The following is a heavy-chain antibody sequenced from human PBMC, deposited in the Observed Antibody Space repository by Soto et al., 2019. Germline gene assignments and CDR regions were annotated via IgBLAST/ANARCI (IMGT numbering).Heavy chain of an antibody. J-gene: IGHJ6*02. CDR2: IIPIFGTA. D-gene: IGHD3-3*01. CDR1: GYTFTNYA. V-gene: IGHV1-69*13. CDR3: AREKNYDFWSGYHASTHGMDV. Sequence: SVKVSCKASGYTFTNYAMHWVRQAPGQGLEWMGGIIPIFGTANYAQKFQGRVTITADESTSTAYMELSSLRSEDTAVYYCAREKNYDFWSGYHASTHGMDVWGQGTTVTVSS.